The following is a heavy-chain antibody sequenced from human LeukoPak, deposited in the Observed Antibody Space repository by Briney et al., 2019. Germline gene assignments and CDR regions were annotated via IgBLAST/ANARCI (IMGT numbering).Heavy chain of an antibody. J-gene: IGHJ4*02. CDR1: GFTFSSYS. Sequence: GGSLRLSCAASGFTFSSYSMNWVRQAPGKGLEWVANIKQDGSEKYYVDSVKGRFTISRDNAKNSLYLQMNSLRAEDTAVYYCARDSAICSGGSCYDYWGQGTLVTVSS. D-gene: IGHD2-15*01. V-gene: IGHV3-7*01. CDR3: ARDSAICSGGSCYDY. CDR2: IKQDGSEK.